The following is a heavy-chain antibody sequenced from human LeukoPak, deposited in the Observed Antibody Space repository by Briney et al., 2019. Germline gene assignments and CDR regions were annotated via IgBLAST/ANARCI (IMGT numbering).Heavy chain of an antibody. CDR3: ARDLSFGSLDF. J-gene: IGHJ4*02. CDR1: GFILSNHC. CDR2: MWYDGSRE. Sequence: GGSPRLSRAGSGFILSNHCMHRVRQAPGKGAARVAGMWYDGSREDYADSVKGRFTISRDMSKNTLNLQMNSLRVEDTAMFYCARDLSFGSLDFRGQGTLVTVSS. V-gene: IGHV3-33*01. D-gene: IGHD1-26*01.